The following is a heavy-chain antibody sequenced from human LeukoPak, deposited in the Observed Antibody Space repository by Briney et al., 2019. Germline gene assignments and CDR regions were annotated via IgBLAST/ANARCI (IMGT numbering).Heavy chain of an antibody. CDR3: AKASSEAFDY. CDR1: GFTFDDYA. D-gene: IGHD2-2*01. V-gene: IGHV3-9*01. CDR2: ISWNSGSI. Sequence: PGGSLRLSCAASGFTFDDYAMHWVRQAQGKGLEWVSGISWNSGSIGYADSVKGRFTISRDNAKKSLYLQMNSLRADDTALYYCAKASSEAFDYWGQGILVTVSS. J-gene: IGHJ4*02.